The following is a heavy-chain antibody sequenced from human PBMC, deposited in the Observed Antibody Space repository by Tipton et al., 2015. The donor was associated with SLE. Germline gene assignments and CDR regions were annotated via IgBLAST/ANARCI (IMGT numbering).Heavy chain of an antibody. CDR3: ARAERYYDSSGYPHWYFDL. J-gene: IGHJ2*01. CDR2: IYSGGST. D-gene: IGHD3-22*01. CDR1: GFTVSSNY. V-gene: IGHV3-53*01. Sequence: SLRLSCAASGFTVSSNYMSWVRQAPGKGLEWVSVIYSGGSTYYADSVKGRFAISRDNSKNTLYLQMNSLRAEDTAVYYCARAERYYDSSGYPHWYFDLWGRGTLVTVSS.